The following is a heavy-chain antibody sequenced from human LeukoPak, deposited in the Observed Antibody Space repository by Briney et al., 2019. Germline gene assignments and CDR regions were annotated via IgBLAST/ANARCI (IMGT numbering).Heavy chain of an antibody. Sequence: GGSLSLSCASSGLTFSIYAMSWVRPAPGKGLEWVTDISGSGGSTYYADSVKGRFTISRDNSKNTLYLQMNSLRAEDTAVYYCAKEGIAAASYWGQGTLVTVSS. CDR2: ISGSGGST. J-gene: IGHJ4*02. CDR1: GLTFSIYA. D-gene: IGHD6-13*01. V-gene: IGHV3-23*01. CDR3: AKEGIAAASY.